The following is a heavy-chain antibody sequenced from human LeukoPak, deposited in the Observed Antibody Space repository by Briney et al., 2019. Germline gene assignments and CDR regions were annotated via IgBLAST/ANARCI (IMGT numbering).Heavy chain of an antibody. CDR1: EFTFSSYG. CDR3: AKVGGPTTFDY. Sequence: GGSLRLSCAASEFTFSSYGMHWVRQAPGKGLEWVAVISYDGSNKYYADSVKGRFTISRDNSKNTLYLQMNSLRAEDTAVYYCAKVGGPTTFDYWGQGTLVTVSS. V-gene: IGHV3-30*18. J-gene: IGHJ4*02. CDR2: ISYDGSNK. D-gene: IGHD1-1*01.